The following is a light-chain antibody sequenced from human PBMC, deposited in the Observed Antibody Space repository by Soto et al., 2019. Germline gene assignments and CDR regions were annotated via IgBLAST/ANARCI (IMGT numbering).Light chain of an antibody. CDR2: DVS. J-gene: IGLJ1*01. CDR3: SSYTSSSTLEV. V-gene: IGLV2-14*03. CDR1: SSDVGGYNY. Sequence: QSALTQPASVSGSPGQSITISCTGTSSDVGGYNYVSWYQQHPGKAPKPMIYDVSNRPSGVSNRFSGSKSGNTASLTISGLQAEDEADYYCSSYTSSSTLEVFGTGTEVTVL.